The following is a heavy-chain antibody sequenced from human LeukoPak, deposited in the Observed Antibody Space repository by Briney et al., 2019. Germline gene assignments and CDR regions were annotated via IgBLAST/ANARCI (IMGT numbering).Heavy chain of an antibody. V-gene: IGHV3-21*01. D-gene: IGHD5-18*01. J-gene: IGHJ4*02. CDR1: GFTFSSDS. CDR2: ISSSSSYI. Sequence: PGGSLRLSCAASGFTFSSDSMNWVRQAPGKGLEWVSSISSSSSYIYYADSVKGRFTISRDNAKNSLYLQMNSLRAEDTAVCYCARDRPPYIYGSFDYWGQGTLVTVSS. CDR3: ARDRPPYIYGSFDY.